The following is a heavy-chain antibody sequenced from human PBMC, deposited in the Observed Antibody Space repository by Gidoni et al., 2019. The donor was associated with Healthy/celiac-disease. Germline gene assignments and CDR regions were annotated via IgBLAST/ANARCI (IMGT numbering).Heavy chain of an antibody. V-gene: IGHV6-1*01. CDR3: ARDHDYSSGWYGTFNI. D-gene: IGHD6-19*01. CDR1: GDSVPRNSAA. Sequence: QVQLQQSRPGLVKPSQTLSLACAISGDSVPRNSAAWNWIRQSPSRGLEWLGRTYYRSKWYNDYAVSVKSRITINPDTSKNQFSLQLNSVTPEDTAVYYCARDHDYSSGWYGTFNIWGQGTMVTVSS. J-gene: IGHJ3*02. CDR2: TYYRSKWYN.